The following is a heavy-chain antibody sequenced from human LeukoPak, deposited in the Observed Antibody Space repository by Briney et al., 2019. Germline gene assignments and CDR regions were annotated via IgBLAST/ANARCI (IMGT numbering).Heavy chain of an antibody. J-gene: IGHJ4*02. Sequence: AGSLTLSCAASGVSFSSYAMSWVRKAPGQGLEWVSTISVSGGGTYYTDSVKGRFTISRDNSKNTLYLQMNSLRVEDTAVYYCAKSDLNYGGNPDYWGQGTLVTVSS. CDR3: AKSDLNYGGNPDY. D-gene: IGHD4-23*01. CDR2: ISVSGGGT. V-gene: IGHV3-23*01. CDR1: GVSFSSYA.